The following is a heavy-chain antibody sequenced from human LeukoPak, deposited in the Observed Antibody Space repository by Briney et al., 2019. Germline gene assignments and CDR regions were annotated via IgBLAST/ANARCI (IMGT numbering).Heavy chain of an antibody. CDR3: ATRNIFEY. Sequence: GGSLRLSCTVSGFTFSGHWMNWVRQAPGKGLEWVATIKYDGSEKAYVDSVEGRFTISRDNSKDSLFLQMDSLRAEDTAVYYCATRNIFEYWGQGTLLTVSS. CDR2: IKYDGSEK. V-gene: IGHV3-7*01. CDR1: GFTFSGHW. J-gene: IGHJ4*02.